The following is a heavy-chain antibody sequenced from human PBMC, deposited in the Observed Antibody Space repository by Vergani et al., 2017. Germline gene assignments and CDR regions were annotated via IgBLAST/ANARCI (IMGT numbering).Heavy chain of an antibody. J-gene: IGHJ5*02. D-gene: IGHD2-15*01. CDR1: GYSISSGYY. CDR2: IYHSGST. V-gene: IGHV4-38-2*02. Sequence: QVQLQESGPGLVKPSETLSLTCTVSGYSISSGYYWGWIRQPPGKGLEWIGSIYHSGSTYYNPSLKSRVTISVDTSKNQFSLKLSSVTAADTAVCYCARERVVVAAKGNNWFDPWGQGTLVTVSS. CDR3: ARERVVVAAKGNNWFDP.